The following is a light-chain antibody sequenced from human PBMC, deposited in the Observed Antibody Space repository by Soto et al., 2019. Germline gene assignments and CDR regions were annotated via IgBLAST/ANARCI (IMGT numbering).Light chain of an antibody. CDR1: LTVSDNY. CDR2: GAS. Sequence: VLTHSPGTLCLSPGERATITCRASLTVSDNYLAWYQQKAGQAPRLVIYGASSRATGIPDRFSASGSGTDFTLTISRLEPEDFAVYYCQQRSSWPITFGQGTRLEIK. J-gene: IGKJ5*01. CDR3: QQRSSWPIT. V-gene: IGKV3D-20*02.